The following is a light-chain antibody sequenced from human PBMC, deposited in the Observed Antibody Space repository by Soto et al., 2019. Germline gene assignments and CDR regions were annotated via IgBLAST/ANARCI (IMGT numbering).Light chain of an antibody. CDR3: SSYTSSSPWV. V-gene: IGLV2-14*01. J-gene: IGLJ3*02. CDR1: SSDVGGYNY. Sequence: QSALTQPASVSGSPGQSITISCTGTSSDVGGYNYVSWYQQHPGKSPQLMIYEVSNRPSGVSNRVSGSKSGNTASLTISGRQAEDEADYYCSSYTSSSPWVFGGGTKVTVL. CDR2: EVS.